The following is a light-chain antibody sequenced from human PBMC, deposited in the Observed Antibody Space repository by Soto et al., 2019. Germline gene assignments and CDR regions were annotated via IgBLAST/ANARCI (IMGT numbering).Light chain of an antibody. CDR1: SSDVGSYNL. V-gene: IGLV2-23*01. Sequence: QSALTQPASVSGSPGQSITISCTGTSSDVGSYNLVSWYQQHPGKAPKLMIYEGSKRPSGVSDRFSGSKSGNTASLTISGLQAEDEADYYCCSYAGSSTVVIGGGTKLTVL. J-gene: IGLJ2*01. CDR3: CSYAGSSTVV. CDR2: EGS.